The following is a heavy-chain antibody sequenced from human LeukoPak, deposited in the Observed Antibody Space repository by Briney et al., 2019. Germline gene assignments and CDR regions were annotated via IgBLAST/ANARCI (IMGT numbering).Heavy chain of an antibody. CDR2: ISSSGSTI. CDR3: AKAAGVNYYNYMDV. V-gene: IGHV3-11*01. CDR1: GFTFSDYY. J-gene: IGHJ6*03. Sequence: GGSLRLSCAASGFTFSDYYMSWIRQAPGKGLEWVSYISSSGSTIYYADSVKGRVTISRDNSKNRLFLQVNSLRAEDTAVFYCAKAAGVNYYNYMDVWGKGTTVTVSS. D-gene: IGHD2-21*01.